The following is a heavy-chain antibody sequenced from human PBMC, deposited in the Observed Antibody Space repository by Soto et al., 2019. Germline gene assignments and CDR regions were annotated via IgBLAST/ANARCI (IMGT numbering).Heavy chain of an antibody. CDR2: IYYSGST. CDR1: GGPFSDYY. J-gene: IGHJ3*02. CDR3: ARESWEWVAVAAANDAFDI. V-gene: IGHV4-30-4*01. D-gene: IGHD2-15*01. Sequence: TLSLTCAVHGGPFSDYYWSCIRQPPGKGLEWIGYIYYSGSTYYNPSLKSRVTISVDTSKNQFSLKLSSVTAADTAVYYCARESWEWVAVAAANDAFDIWGQGTMVTVSS.